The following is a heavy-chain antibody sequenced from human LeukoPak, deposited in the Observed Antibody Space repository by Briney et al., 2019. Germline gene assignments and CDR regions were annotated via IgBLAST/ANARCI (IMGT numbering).Heavy chain of an antibody. CDR3: ARFRDGYNPFDY. J-gene: IGHJ4*02. CDR1: GGTFSSYA. Sequence: SVKVSCKASGGTFSSYAIGWVRQAPGQGLEWMGRIIPILGIANYAQKFQGRVTITADKSTSTAYMELSSLRSEDTAVYYCARFRDGYNPFDYWGQGTLVTVSS. CDR2: IIPILGIA. V-gene: IGHV1-69*04. D-gene: IGHD5-24*01.